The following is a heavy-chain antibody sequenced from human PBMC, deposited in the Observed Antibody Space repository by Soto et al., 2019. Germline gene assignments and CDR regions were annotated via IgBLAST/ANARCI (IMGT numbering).Heavy chain of an antibody. Sequence: GGSLRLSCAASGFTFSSYGMHWFRQAPGKGLEWVAVIWYDGSNKYYADSVKGRFTISRDNSKNTLYLQMNSLRAEDTAVYYCARDPLWFGEFGYYMDVWGKGTTVTVSS. D-gene: IGHD3-10*01. V-gene: IGHV3-33*01. CDR1: GFTFSSYG. CDR3: ARDPLWFGEFGYYMDV. CDR2: IWYDGSNK. J-gene: IGHJ6*03.